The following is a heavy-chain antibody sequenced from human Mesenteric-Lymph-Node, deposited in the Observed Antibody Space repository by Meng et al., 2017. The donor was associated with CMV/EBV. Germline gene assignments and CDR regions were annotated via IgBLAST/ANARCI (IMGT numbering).Heavy chain of an antibody. CDR2: INTNTGNT. D-gene: IGHD6-13*01. CDR1: GYNVTDYG. CDR3: ARYTSSWDLNWFDP. Sequence: KASGYNVTDYGIHWVRQAPGQALEWMGWINTNTGNTTYAQGFTGRFVFSLDTSVSTAYLQISSLKAEDTAVYYCARYTSSWDLNWFDPWGQGTLVTVSS. J-gene: IGHJ5*02. V-gene: IGHV7-4-1*02.